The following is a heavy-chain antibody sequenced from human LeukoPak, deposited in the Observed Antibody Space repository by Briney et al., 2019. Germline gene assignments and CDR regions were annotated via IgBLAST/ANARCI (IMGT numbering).Heavy chain of an antibody. D-gene: IGHD5-12*01. J-gene: IGHJ6*02. CDR1: GYTFTGYY. CDR3: ARDSGYDVTAYYYYGMDV. Sequence: ASVKVSCKASGYTFTGYYMHWVRQAPGQGLEWMGWINPNSGGTNYAQEFQGRVTMTRDTSISTAYMELSRLRSDDTAVYYCARDSGYDVTAYYYYGMDVWGQGTTVTVSS. V-gene: IGHV1-2*02. CDR2: INPNSGGT.